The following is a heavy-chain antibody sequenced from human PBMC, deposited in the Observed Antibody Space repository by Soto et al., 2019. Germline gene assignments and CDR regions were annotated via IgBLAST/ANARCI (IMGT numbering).Heavy chain of an antibody. J-gene: IGHJ4*02. V-gene: IGHV1-2*02. CDR3: ARVRYGDFSFQY. CDR1: GYTFTTFN. CDR2: INPDTGDS. Sequence: QVHLVQSGAEVRKPGASVKVSCKASGYTFTTFNLHWVRLAPAQGLEWMGWINPDTGDSEYGQKCQGRVTMTRDTSMTTAYMELSSLTSDDTAIYFCARVRYGDFSFQYWGQGTPVSVSS. D-gene: IGHD4-17*01.